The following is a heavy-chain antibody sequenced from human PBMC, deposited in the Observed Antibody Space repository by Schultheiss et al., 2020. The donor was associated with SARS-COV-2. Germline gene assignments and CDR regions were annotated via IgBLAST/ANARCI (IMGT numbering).Heavy chain of an antibody. CDR1: GYTLTELS. D-gene: IGHD6-13*01. CDR3: ATNLPGGQQLAGSYYYYYYGMDV. J-gene: IGHJ6*02. V-gene: IGHV1-24*01. Sequence: ASVKVSCKVSGYTLTELSMHWVRQAPGEGLEWMGGFDPEDGETIYAQKFQGRVTMTEDTSTDTAYMELSSLRSEDTAVYYCATNLPGGQQLAGSYYYYYYGMDVWGQGTTVTVSS. CDR2: FDPEDGET.